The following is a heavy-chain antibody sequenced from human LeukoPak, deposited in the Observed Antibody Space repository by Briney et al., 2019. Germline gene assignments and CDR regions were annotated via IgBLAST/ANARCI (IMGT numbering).Heavy chain of an antibody. Sequence: GGSLRLSCAASGFTFSNYEMNWVRQAPGKGLEGVSYISSSGSTKYYADSVKGRFTISRDNAKNSLYLQMNSLRAEDTAVYYCATPLVKGYYYYGMDVWGTGTTVTVSS. CDR2: ISSSGSTK. V-gene: IGHV3-48*03. D-gene: IGHD3-9*01. CDR3: ATPLVKGYYYYGMDV. CDR1: GFTFSNYE. J-gene: IGHJ6*04.